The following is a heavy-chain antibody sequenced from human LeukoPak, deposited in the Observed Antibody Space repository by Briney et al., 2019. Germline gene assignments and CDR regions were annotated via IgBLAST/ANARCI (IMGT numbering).Heavy chain of an antibody. J-gene: IGHJ3*02. D-gene: IGHD2-15*01. CDR1: GFTLNDYA. CDR2: ISYNGGTI. CDR3: AKDGCSGGSCYGRSALDI. V-gene: IGHV3-9*03. Sequence: PGGSLRLSCAVSGFTLNDYAMHWVRQAPGKGLGWVSGISYNGGTIGFADSVKGRFTISRDNAKNSLYLQMNSLRAEDMALYYCAKDGCSGGSCYGRSALDIWGQGTMVTVSS.